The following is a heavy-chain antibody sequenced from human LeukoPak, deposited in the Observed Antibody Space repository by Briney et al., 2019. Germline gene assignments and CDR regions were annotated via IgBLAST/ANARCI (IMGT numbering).Heavy chain of an antibody. CDR2: IKEDGSER. V-gene: IGHV3-7*01. Sequence: GGSLRLSCAASGFTFNTFWMSWVRQAPGKGLEWVATIKEDGSERYYVDSVKGRFTISRDNAKNSLYPQVNSLRAEDTAVYYCGRTLHTRSFDYWGQGTLVTVSS. CDR1: GFTFNTFW. CDR3: GRTLHTRSFDY. J-gene: IGHJ4*02. D-gene: IGHD2-21*01.